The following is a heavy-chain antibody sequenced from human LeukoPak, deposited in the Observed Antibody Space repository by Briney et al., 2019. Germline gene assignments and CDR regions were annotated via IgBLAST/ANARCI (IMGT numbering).Heavy chain of an antibody. CDR2: ITNDASST. Sequence: GGSLRLSCAASGFTFSSDWMHWVRQAPGEGLAWVSRITNDASSTSYADSVKGRFTISRDNAKNTLYLEMSSLRAEDTAVYYCVRDSSVTRMDVWGKGTTVTVSS. D-gene: IGHD4-17*01. V-gene: IGHV3-74*01. CDR3: VRDSSVTRMDV. CDR1: GFTFSSDW. J-gene: IGHJ6*04.